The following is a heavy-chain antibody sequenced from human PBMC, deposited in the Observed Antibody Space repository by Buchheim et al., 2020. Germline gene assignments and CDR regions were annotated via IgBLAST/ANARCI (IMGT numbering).Heavy chain of an antibody. J-gene: IGHJ4*02. CDR3: AKDSILDY. CDR1: GFTFSSYG. CDR2: ISYDGSNK. Sequence: QVQLVESGGGVVQPGRSLRLSCAASGFTFSSYGMHWVRQAPGKGLEWVAVISYDGSNKYYADSVKGRFTISRDNSKNKLYLQMNSLRAEDTAVYYCAKDSILDYWGQGTL. V-gene: IGHV3-30*18.